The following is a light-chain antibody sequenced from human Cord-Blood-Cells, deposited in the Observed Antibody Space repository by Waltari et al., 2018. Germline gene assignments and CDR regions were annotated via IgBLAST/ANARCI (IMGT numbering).Light chain of an antibody. J-gene: IGLJ3*02. V-gene: IGLV1-36*01. CDR1: SSNIGNNA. Sequence: QSVLTQPPSVSEPPRQRVTISCSRSSSNIGNNAVNWYQQRPGKAPNLLIYYDDLLPSGVSDRFSGSKSGTSASLAISGLQSEDEADYYCAAWDDSLNGWVFGGGTKLTVL. CDR2: YDD. CDR3: AAWDDSLNGWV.